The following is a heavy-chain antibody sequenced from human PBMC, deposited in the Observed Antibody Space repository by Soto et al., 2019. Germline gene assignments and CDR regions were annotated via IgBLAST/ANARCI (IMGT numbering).Heavy chain of an antibody. CDR3: ARSNYYDSSGYYYSLYSYGMDV. V-gene: IGHV5-10-1*01. J-gene: IGHJ6*02. CDR2: IDPSDSYT. CDR1: GYSFTSYW. D-gene: IGHD3-22*01. Sequence: GESLKISCKGSGYSFTSYWISWVRQMPGKGLEWMGRIDPSDSYTNYSPSFQGHVTISADKSISTAYLQWSSLKASDTAMYYCARSNYYDSSGYYYSLYSYGMDVWGHGTTVTVSS.